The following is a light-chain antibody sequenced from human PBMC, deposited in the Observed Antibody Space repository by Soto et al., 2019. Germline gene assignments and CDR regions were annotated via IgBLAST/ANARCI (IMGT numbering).Light chain of an antibody. CDR2: EVS. J-gene: IGLJ1*01. CDR1: SSDVGSYDH. CDR3: CSYAGSYTHV. Sequence: QSALTQPASVSGSPGQSITISCSGTSSDVGSYDHVAWYQQFPGKTPKLMIYEVSNRPSGVSSRFSGSKSGNTASLTISGLQAEDEADYYCCSYAGSYTHVFGTGTKV. V-gene: IGLV2-14*01.